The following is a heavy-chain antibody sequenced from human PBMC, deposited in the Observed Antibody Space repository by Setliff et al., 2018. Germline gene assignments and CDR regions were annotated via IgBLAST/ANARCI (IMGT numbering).Heavy chain of an antibody. J-gene: IGHJ4*02. CDR3: AKFSSGRGVSTDY. CDR2: IWYDGSNK. CDR1: GFTFSSYG. D-gene: IGHD6-19*01. V-gene: IGHV3-33*06. Sequence: HPGGSLRLSCAASGFTFSSYGMHWVRQAPGKGLEWVAVIWYDGSNKYYADSVKGRFTISRDNSKNTLYLQMNSLRAEDTAVYYCAKFSSGRGVSTDYWGQGTLVTVSS.